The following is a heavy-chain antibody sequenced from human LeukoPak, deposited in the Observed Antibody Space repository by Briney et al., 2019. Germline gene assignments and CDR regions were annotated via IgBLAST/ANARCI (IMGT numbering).Heavy chain of an antibody. Sequence: GRSLRLSCAASGFTFSSYAMHWVRQAPGKGLEWVAVISYDGSNKYYADSVKGRFTISRDNSKNTLYLQMNSLRAEDTAVYYCARGRLSTSGWYKGDYWGQGTLVTVSS. J-gene: IGHJ4*02. CDR2: ISYDGSNK. D-gene: IGHD6-19*01. CDR3: ARGRLSTSGWYKGDY. V-gene: IGHV3-30-3*01. CDR1: GFTFSSYA.